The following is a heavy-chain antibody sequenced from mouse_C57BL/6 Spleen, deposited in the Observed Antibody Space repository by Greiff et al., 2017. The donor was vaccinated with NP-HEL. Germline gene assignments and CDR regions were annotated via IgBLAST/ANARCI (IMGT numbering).Heavy chain of an antibody. D-gene: IGHD1-1*01. Sequence: VQLQHSGAELVRPGASVKLSCTASGFNIKDDYMHWVKQRPEQGLEWIGWIDPENGDTEYASKFQGKATITADTSSNTAYLQLSSLTSEDTAVYYCTTDYYGSSPGWYFDVWGTGTTVTVSS. CDR3: TTDYYGSSPGWYFDV. CDR1: GFNIKDDY. V-gene: IGHV14-4*01. J-gene: IGHJ1*03. CDR2: IDPENGDT.